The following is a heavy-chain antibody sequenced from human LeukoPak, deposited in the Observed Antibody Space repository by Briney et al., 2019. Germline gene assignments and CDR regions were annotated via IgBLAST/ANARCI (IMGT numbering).Heavy chain of an antibody. D-gene: IGHD2-15*01. Sequence: PSETLSLTCSVSGGSIRSGVHHWAWVRQPPGKGLEFIGSLDESGRPYYNRPLKSRVSISGDTSGKQFSLNLTSVTAADTAVYFCARDLGGYPFFMDVWGRGTTVIVSS. V-gene: IGHV4-39*07. CDR2: LDESGRP. J-gene: IGHJ6*03. CDR3: ARDLGGYPFFMDV. CDR1: GGSIRSGVHH.